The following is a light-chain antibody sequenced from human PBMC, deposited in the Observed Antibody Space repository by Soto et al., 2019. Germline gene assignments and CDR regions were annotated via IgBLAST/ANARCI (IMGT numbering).Light chain of an antibody. CDR1: SSNIGAHYD. CDR3: QSYDNSLSVYV. CDR2: GNS. J-gene: IGLJ1*01. V-gene: IGLV1-40*01. Sequence: QPVLTQPPSVSGAPGQRVTISYTGSSSNIGAHYDVHWYQQLPGTAPKLLIYGNSNRPSGVPDRFSGSKSGTSASLAITGLQAEDEADYYCQSYDNSLSVYVFGTGTKLTVL.